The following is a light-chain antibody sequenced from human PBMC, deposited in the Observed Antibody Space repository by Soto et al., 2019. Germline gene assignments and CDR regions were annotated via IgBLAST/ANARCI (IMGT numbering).Light chain of an antibody. V-gene: IGKV1D-12*01. Sequence: DIQMTQSPSSVSASVGDSVTITCRASQGISRWLVWYQQQPGKAPKLLIYAASNLQRGVPSRFSASGSGTDFTLTISSLQPEDFATYYCQQAFSLPYTFGQGTKLEIK. CDR3: QQAFSLPYT. CDR1: QGISRW. CDR2: AAS. J-gene: IGKJ2*01.